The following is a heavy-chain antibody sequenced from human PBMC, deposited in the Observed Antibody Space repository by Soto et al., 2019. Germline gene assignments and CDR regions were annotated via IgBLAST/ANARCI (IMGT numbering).Heavy chain of an antibody. CDR1: GGSISTYY. D-gene: IGHD5-12*01. CDR2: IYYSGRT. Sequence: QLQLQESGPGLVKPSETLSLTCTVSGGSISTYYWNWIRQPPGKGLEWIGDIYYSGRTNYNPSLKSRVAISVDMSKNQFSLNLSSVTPADTAVYYCARGRGYSGQRRGWFDPWAREPWSPSPQ. CDR3: ARGRGYSGQRRGWFDP. V-gene: IGHV4-59*01. J-gene: IGHJ5*02.